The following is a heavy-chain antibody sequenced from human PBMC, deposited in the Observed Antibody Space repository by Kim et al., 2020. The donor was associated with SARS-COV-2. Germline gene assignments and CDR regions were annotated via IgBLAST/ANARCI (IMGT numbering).Heavy chain of an antibody. J-gene: IGHJ3*02. CDR1: GGSISSYY. CDR2: IYYSGST. D-gene: IGHD3-10*01. Sequence: SETLSLTCTVSGGSISSYYWSWIRQPPGKGLEWIGYIYYSGSTNYNPSLKSRVTISVDTSKNQFSLKLSSVTAADTAVYYCASNSERITMVRGAKDAFDIWGQGTMVTVSS. CDR3: ASNSERITMVRGAKDAFDI. V-gene: IGHV4-59*01.